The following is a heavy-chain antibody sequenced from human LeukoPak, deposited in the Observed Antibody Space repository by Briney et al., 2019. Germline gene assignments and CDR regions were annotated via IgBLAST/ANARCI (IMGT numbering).Heavy chain of an antibody. CDR2: INPSGGST. J-gene: IGHJ4*02. D-gene: IGHD6-13*01. V-gene: IGHV1-46*03. CDR3: TRGAAAGTY. Sequence: ASVKVSCKASGYTFTSYYMHWVRQAPGQGLEWMGMINPSGGSTNYAQKFQGRVTMTRDTSTSTVYMELSSLRSVDTAVYYCTRGAAAGTYWGQGTLVTVSS. CDR1: GYTFTSYY.